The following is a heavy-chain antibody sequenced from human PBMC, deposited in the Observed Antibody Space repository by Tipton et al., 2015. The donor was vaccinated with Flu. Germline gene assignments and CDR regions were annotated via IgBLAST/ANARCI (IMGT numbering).Heavy chain of an antibody. CDR1: GGSISSSSYY. CDR2: INYSGNT. V-gene: IGHV4-39*07. CDR3: ARDGFITMIVVVTPGAFDI. J-gene: IGHJ3*02. Sequence: TLSLTCTVSGGSISSSSYYWGWIRQPPGKGLEWIGSINYSGNTYYNPSLKSRVTISVDTFKNQFSLKLSSVTAADTAVYYCARDGFITMIVVVTPGAFDIWGQGTMVTVSS. D-gene: IGHD3-22*01.